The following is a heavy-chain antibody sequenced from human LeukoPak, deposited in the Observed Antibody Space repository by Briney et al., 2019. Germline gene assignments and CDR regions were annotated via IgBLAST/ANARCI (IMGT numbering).Heavy chain of an antibody. V-gene: IGHV3-48*01. D-gene: IGHD6-19*01. Sequence: GGSLRLSCAASGFTFSSYSMNWVRQAPGKGLEWVSYISSSSSTIYYADSVKGRFTISRDNAKNSLYLQMNSLRAEDTAVYYCAKGWYSSGWYVSGVFYFDYWGQGTLVTVSS. J-gene: IGHJ4*02. CDR3: AKGWYSSGWYVSGVFYFDY. CDR1: GFTFSSYS. CDR2: ISSSSSTI.